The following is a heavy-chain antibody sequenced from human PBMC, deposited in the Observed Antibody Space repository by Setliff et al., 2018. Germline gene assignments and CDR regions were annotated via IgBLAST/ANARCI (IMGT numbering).Heavy chain of an antibody. Sequence: GSLRLSCAASGFTLSDYAMHWVRQAPGKGLEWVANINQDGSEKYYVDSVKGRFTISRDNAQNTLYLQMNSLRAEDTAVYYCARSESCGATNCSPFDYWGQGTLVTVSS. CDR2: INQDGSEK. CDR1: GFTLSDYA. J-gene: IGHJ4*02. D-gene: IGHD2-2*01. V-gene: IGHV3-7*01. CDR3: ARSESCGATNCSPFDY.